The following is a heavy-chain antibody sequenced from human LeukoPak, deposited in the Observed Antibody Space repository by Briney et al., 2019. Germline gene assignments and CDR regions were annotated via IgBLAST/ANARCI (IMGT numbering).Heavy chain of an antibody. Sequence: GGSLRLSCEASGLTLSNHEFSHYEMNWVRQAPGKGLEWLSYISSSGANRYYAESVKGRFTVSRDNGKDAHYLQMNSLRVEDTAVYYCARQNSGIYYFDYWGQGTLVTVSS. V-gene: IGHV3-48*03. J-gene: IGHJ4*02. CDR1: GLTLSNHEFSHYE. CDR3: ARQNSGIYYFDY. D-gene: IGHD1-26*01. CDR2: ISSSGANR.